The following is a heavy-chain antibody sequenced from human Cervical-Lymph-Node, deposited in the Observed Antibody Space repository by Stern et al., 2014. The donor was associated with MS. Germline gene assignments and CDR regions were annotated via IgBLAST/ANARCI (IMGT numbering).Heavy chain of an antibody. V-gene: IGHV1-2*02. CDR3: ARDRGSHSDY. CDR2: ISTDTGGA. Sequence: VQLVQSGAEVKKPGASVKGSCQASGYSFTAYFIHWVRQAPGQGLEWMGWISTDTGGANYAQRFQGRVTMTRDTSISTTYMELSRLRSDDTAVYYCARDRGSHSDYWGQGTLVTVSS. D-gene: IGHD1-26*01. J-gene: IGHJ4*02. CDR1: GYSFTAYF.